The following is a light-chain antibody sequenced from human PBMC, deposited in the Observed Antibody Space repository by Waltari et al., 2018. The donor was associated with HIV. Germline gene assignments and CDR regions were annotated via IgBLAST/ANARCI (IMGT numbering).Light chain of an antibody. CDR1: ASDLYTD. CDR3: TSYLSSATPE. CDR2: EVT. J-gene: IGLJ3*02. V-gene: IGLV2-14*01. Sequence: QSALAQPASVSGSPGQPISISCTGVASDLYTDVSWYQHHPGKVPKVIIYEVTNPPSGVSARLSGSKSGNTASLTISGLQSEDEADYFCTSYLSSATPEFGGGTRLTVL.